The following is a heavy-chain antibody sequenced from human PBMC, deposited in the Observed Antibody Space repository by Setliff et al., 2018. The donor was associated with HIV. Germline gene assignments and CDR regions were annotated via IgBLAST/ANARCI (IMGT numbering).Heavy chain of an antibody. V-gene: IGHV1-3*03. CDR2: INGDNGNT. D-gene: IGHD2-21*01. CDR1: GYTFTSYY. CDR3: ARGGGDSSQFDH. Sequence: ASVKVSCKASGYTFTSYYMHWVRQAPAQGLEWMGWINGDNGNTRYSQEFQGRVTITRDTSASTAYMELSSLNSADMAVYYCARGGGDSSQFDHWGQGTLVTVSS. J-gene: IGHJ4*02.